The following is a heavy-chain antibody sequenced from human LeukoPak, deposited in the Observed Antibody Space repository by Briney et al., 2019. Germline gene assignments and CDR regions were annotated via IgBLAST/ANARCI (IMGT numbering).Heavy chain of an antibody. Sequence: PGGSLRLSCAASGFTFSNYVMSWVRQAPGKGLEWVPSISGSGYSTYYADSVKGRFTISRDNSKNTLYLQMNSLRAEDTAVYYCAKDRIVVIRPNWFDPWGQGTLVTVSS. CDR1: GFTFSNYV. V-gene: IGHV3-23*01. D-gene: IGHD2-21*01. J-gene: IGHJ5*02. CDR2: ISGSGYST. CDR3: AKDRIVVIRPNWFDP.